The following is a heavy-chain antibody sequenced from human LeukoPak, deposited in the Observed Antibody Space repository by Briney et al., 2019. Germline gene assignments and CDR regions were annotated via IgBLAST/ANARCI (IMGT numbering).Heavy chain of an antibody. D-gene: IGHD4-23*01. CDR1: GFTFSNAW. Sequence: GGSLRLSCATSGFTFSNAWMNWVRQAPGKGLVWVSRIASDGSSTTYADSVKGRFSISRDNAKNTLYLQMNSLRVEDTAVYYCARGRPHGNDYWGQGTLVTVSS. CDR2: IASDGSST. J-gene: IGHJ4*02. CDR3: ARGRPHGNDY. V-gene: IGHV3-74*01.